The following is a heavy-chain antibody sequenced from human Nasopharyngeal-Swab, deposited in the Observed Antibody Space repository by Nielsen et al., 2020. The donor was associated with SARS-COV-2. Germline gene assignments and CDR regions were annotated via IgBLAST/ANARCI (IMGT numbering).Heavy chain of an antibody. CDR3: ARVEMATVSHAFDI. CDR1: GGSFSGYY. V-gene: IGHV4-34*01. D-gene: IGHD5-24*01. J-gene: IGHJ3*02. Sequence: SETLSLPCAVYGGSFSGYYWIWIRQPPGKGLEWIGEINHSGSTNYNPSLKSRVTISVDTSKNQFSLKLSSVTAADTAVYYCARVEMATVSHAFDIWGQGTMVTVSS. CDR2: INHSGST.